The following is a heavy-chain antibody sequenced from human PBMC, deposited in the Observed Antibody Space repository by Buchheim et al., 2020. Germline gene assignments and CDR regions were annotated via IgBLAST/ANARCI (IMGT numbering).Heavy chain of an antibody. CDR2: IYYSGST. V-gene: IGHV4-61*01. CDR3: ARGGVQSRLYYFDY. Sequence: QVQLQESGPGLVKPSETLSLTCTVSGGSVSSGSYYWSWIRQPPGKGLEWIGYIYYSGSTNYNPSLKSRVTISVDTSKNQFSLKLSSMTAADTAVYYCARGGVQSRLYYFDYWGQGTL. D-gene: IGHD3-10*01. J-gene: IGHJ4*02. CDR1: GGSVSSGSYY.